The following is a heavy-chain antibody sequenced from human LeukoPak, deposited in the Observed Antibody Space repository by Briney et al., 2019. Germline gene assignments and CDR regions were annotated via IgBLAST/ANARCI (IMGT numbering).Heavy chain of an antibody. D-gene: IGHD6-13*01. V-gene: IGHV5-51*07. J-gene: IGHJ4*02. Sequence: GAPMKFSCEAGVSSISSYLLGCLHALPGEGLEWTGISYAGDTETRDSPSLQGLVTITADKSISTAWLQWSSLKASDTAMYYCAAGMAARGKYYFDYWGQGTLVTVSS. CDR2: SYAGDTET. CDR1: VSSISSYL. CDR3: AAGMAARGKYYFDY.